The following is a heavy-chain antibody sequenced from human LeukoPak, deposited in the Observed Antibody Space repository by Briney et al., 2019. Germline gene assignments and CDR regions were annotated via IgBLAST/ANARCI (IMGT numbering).Heavy chain of an antibody. CDR1: GGSISSSSYY. CDR3: ARHSNFEAAFDI. J-gene: IGHJ3*02. Sequence: PSETLSLTCTVSGGSISSSSYYWGWIPQPPGKGLEWIVSIYYSGSTYYNPSLKSRVTISVDTSKNQFSLKLSSVTAADTAVYYWARHSNFEAAFDIWGQGTMVTVSS. V-gene: IGHV4-39*01. D-gene: IGHD4-11*01. CDR2: IYYSGST.